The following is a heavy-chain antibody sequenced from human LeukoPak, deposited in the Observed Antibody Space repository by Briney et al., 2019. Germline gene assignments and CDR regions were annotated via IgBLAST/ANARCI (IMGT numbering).Heavy chain of an antibody. V-gene: IGHV4-59*01. D-gene: IGHD6-13*01. Sequence: SETLSLTCTVSGGSISSYYWSWIRQPPGKGLEWIGYIYYSGSTNYNPSLKSRVTISVDTYKNQFSLKLSSVTDADTAVYYCARVGIAPRYYYYYYMDVWGKGTTVTVSS. CDR3: ARVGIAPRYYYYYYMDV. J-gene: IGHJ6*03. CDR1: GGSISSYY. CDR2: IYYSGST.